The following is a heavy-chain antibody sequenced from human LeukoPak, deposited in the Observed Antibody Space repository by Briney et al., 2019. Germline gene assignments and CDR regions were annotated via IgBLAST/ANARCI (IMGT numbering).Heavy chain of an antibody. V-gene: IGHV3-66*01. Sequence: PGGSLRLSCAASAFTVSSNYMSWVRQAPGKGLEWVSIIYSGGTTYYADSVKGRFTISRDNSKNTLYLQMNSLRAEDTAVYYCARSGYCGAGTCYSDYFDYWGLGTLVTVSS. J-gene: IGHJ4*02. D-gene: IGHD2-15*01. CDR1: AFTVSSNY. CDR2: IYSGGTT. CDR3: ARSGYCGAGTCYSDYFDY.